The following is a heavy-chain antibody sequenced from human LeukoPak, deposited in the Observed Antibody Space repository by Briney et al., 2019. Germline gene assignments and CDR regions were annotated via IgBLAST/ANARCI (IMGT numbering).Heavy chain of an antibody. CDR3: ARGGDEMATIPGY. J-gene: IGHJ4*02. V-gene: IGHV3-48*03. CDR1: GFTFDDYG. D-gene: IGHD5-24*01. CDR2: ISSSGSTI. Sequence: GGSLRLSCAASGFTFDDYGMSWVRQAPGKGLEWVSYISSSGSTIYYADSVKGRFTISRDNAKNSLYLQMNSLRAEDTAVYYCARGGDEMATIPGYWGQGTLVTVSS.